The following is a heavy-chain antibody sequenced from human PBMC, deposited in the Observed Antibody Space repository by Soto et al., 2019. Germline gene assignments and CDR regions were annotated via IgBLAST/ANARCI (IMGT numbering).Heavy chain of an antibody. CDR2: IAPIGYST. J-gene: IGHJ4*02. CDR1: GLTFRNHA. CDR3: VSGVSPHFDY. D-gene: IGHD7-27*01. Sequence: EVQLLESGGGLVQPGGSLRLSCAVSGLTFRNHAMSWVRQAPGKGLEWVSTIAPIGYSTHYAGSVEGRFTISRDDSKSKLDLQMNSLRADDTAVYYCVSGVSPHFDYWGQGTLVSVSS. V-gene: IGHV3-23*01.